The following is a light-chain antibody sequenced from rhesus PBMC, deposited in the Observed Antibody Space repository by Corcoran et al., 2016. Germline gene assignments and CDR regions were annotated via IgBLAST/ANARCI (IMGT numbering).Light chain of an antibody. J-gene: IGKJ1*01. CDR1: QSISSW. CDR2: KAS. CDR3: QQYSSSPRT. V-gene: IGKV1-22*01. Sequence: DIQMTQSPSSLSASVGDTVTITCRASQSISSWLAWYQQKPGKAPKLLIYKASRLQSGVPSRFSGSGSGTEFTLTISSLQSEDFETYYCQQYSSSPRTFGQGTKVEIK.